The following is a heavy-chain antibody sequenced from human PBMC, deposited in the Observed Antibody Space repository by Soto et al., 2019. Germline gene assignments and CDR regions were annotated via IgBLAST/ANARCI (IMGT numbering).Heavy chain of an antibody. Sequence: HPGGSLRLSCAASGFTFSSYAMHWVRQAPGKGLEWVAVISYDGSNKYYADSVKGRFTISRDNSKNTLYLRMNSLRAEDTAVYYCARDRGYSSGWYGWYYYYYGMDVWGQGTTVTVSS. V-gene: IGHV3-30-3*01. CDR2: ISYDGSNK. CDR3: ARDRGYSSGWYGWYYYYYGMDV. D-gene: IGHD6-19*01. J-gene: IGHJ6*02. CDR1: GFTFSSYA.